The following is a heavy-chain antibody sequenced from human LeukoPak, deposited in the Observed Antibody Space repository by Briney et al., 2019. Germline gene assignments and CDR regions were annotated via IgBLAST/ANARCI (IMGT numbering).Heavy chain of an antibody. CDR2: MNPDSGDT. Sequence: ASVKVSCKASGYTFTGHYIHWVRQAPGQGLEWMGWMNPDSGDTNYAQKFKGRVTMTRDTSITTAYMELSRLRSDDTAVYYCARDKWLAQLRTNYYMDVWGKGTTVTVSS. CDR1: GYTFTGHY. J-gene: IGHJ6*03. D-gene: IGHD3-10*01. CDR3: ARDKWLAQLRTNYYMDV. V-gene: IGHV1-2*02.